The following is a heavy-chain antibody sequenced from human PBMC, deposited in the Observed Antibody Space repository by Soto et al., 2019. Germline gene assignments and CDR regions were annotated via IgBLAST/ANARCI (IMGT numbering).Heavy chain of an antibody. J-gene: IGHJ4*02. CDR3: ARALYVFWIDY. CDR1: GFTFSSYW. V-gene: IGHV3-7*01. Sequence: EVQLVESGGGLVQPGGSLRLSCAASGFTFSSYWMSWVRQAPGKGLEWVANIKQDGSEKYYVGSVKGRFTISRDNAKNSLYLQMNSLRAEDTAVYYCARALYVFWIDYWGQGTLVTVSS. D-gene: IGHD3-3*01. CDR2: IKQDGSEK.